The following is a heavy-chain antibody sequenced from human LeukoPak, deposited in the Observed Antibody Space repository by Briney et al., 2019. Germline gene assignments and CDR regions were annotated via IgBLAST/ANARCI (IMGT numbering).Heavy chain of an antibody. CDR1: GGSISSYY. Sequence: SETLSLTCTVSGGSISSYYWSWIRQPPGKGLEWIGYIYYSGSTNYNPSLKSRVTISVDTSKNQFSLKLSSVTAADTAVYYCARDMALGYCSSTSCPHYYYYGMDVWGQGTTVTVSS. CDR3: ARDMALGYCSSTSCPHYYYYGMDV. J-gene: IGHJ6*02. V-gene: IGHV4-59*01. CDR2: IYYSGST. D-gene: IGHD2-2*01.